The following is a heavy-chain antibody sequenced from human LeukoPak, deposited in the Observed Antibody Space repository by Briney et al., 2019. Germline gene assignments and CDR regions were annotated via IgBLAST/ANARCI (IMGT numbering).Heavy chain of an antibody. Sequence: ASVKVSCKASGYTFTSYGISWVRQAPGQGLEWMGWISAYNGNTNYAQKLQGRVTMTTDTSTSTAYMELRSLRSDDTAVYYCARHSSGWYSRGYYFDYWGQGTLVTVSS. D-gene: IGHD6-19*01. CDR3: ARHSSGWYSRGYYFDY. V-gene: IGHV1-18*01. CDR2: ISAYNGNT. J-gene: IGHJ4*02. CDR1: GYTFTSYG.